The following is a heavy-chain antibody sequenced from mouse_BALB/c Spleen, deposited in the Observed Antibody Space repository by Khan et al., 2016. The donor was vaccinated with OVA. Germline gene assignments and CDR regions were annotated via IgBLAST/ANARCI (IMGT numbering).Heavy chain of an antibody. V-gene: IGHV2-6-4*01. CDR2: IWGGGGT. CDR3: ARAYYRYDGYYAMDY. J-gene: IGHJ4*01. Sequence: QVQLKQSGPGLVAPSQSLSITCTVSGFSLSRYNIHWVRQPPGKGLEWLGMIWGGGGTDYNSTLKSRLNISKDNAKSQVFLKMNSLQTDDTAMYYWARAYYRYDGYYAMDYWGQGTSGTVSA. CDR1: GFSLSRYN. D-gene: IGHD2-14*01.